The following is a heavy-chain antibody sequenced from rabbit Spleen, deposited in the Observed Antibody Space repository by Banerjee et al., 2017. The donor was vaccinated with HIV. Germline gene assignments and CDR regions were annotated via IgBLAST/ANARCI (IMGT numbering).Heavy chain of an antibody. V-gene: IGHV1S40*01. CDR2: IYAGSSGTT. CDR1: GFSFSTSYY. Sequence: QSLEESGGDMVKPGASLTLTCTASGFSFSTSYYMCWVRQAPGKGLEWIACIYAGSSGTTYYANWAKGRFTISTTSSTQVTLQMTSLTAADTATYFCARDLVAVIGWNFNLLGPGTLVTVS. J-gene: IGHJ4*01. CDR3: ARDLVAVIGWNFNL. D-gene: IGHD1-1*01.